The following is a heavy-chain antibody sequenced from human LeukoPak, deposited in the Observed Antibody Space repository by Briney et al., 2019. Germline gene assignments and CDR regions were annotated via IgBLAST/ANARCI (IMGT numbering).Heavy chain of an antibody. V-gene: IGHV1-2*02. CDR3: ARDHVTMVRGINWFDP. CDR2: INPNSGGT. Sequence: GASVKVSCKASGYTFTGYYMHWVRQAPGQELEWMGWINPNSGGTNYAQKFQGRVTMTRDTSISTAYMELSRLRSDDTAVYYCARDHVTMVRGINWFDPWGQGTLVTVSS. CDR1: GYTFTGYY. D-gene: IGHD3-10*01. J-gene: IGHJ5*02.